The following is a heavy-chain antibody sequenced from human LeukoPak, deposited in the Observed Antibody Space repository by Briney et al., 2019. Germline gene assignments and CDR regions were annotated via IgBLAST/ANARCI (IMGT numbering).Heavy chain of an antibody. V-gene: IGHV4-59*08. CDR1: GGSISSYY. D-gene: IGHD2-2*01. CDR3: ARHGGYCSGTSCYGVWFDP. CDR2: IYYSGNT. J-gene: IGHJ5*02. Sequence: SETLSLTCTVSGGSISSYYWSWIRQPPGKGLEWIGYIYYSGNTNYNPSLKSRVTISVDTSKNQFSLKLSSVTAAGTAVYYCARHGGYCSGTSCYGVWFDPWGQGTLVTVSS.